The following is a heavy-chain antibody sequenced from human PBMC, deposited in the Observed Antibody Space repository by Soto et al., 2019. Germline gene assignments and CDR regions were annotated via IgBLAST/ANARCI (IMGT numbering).Heavy chain of an antibody. J-gene: IGHJ4*01. D-gene: IGHD3-10*01. V-gene: IGHV1-8*01. CDR1: GYTFTSYD. CDR3: ARARQTGVIGATDY. Sequence: GASLKVSCKASGYTFTSYDINWVRQATGQGLEWMGWMNPNSGNTGYAQKFQGRVTMTRNTSISTAYMELSSLRSEDTAVYYCARARQTGVIGATDYWGHGTLVTVSS. CDR2: MNPNSGNT.